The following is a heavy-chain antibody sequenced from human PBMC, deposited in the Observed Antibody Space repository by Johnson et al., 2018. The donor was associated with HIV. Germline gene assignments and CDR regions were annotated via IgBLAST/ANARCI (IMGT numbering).Heavy chain of an antibody. Sequence: VQLLESGGGLVQPGRSLRLSCTASGFTFGDYAMSWFRQAPGKGLEWVANIKQDGSEKYYVDSVKGRFTISRDNSKNTLYLQMNSLRAEDTAVYYCAKDVDASGSYQDAFDIWGHGTMVTVSS. CDR3: AKDVDASGSYQDAFDI. V-gene: IGHV3-7*01. CDR1: GFTFGDYA. CDR2: IKQDGSEK. D-gene: IGHD1-26*01. J-gene: IGHJ3*02.